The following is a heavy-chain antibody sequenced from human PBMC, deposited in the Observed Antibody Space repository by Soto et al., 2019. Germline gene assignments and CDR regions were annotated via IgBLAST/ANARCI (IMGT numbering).Heavy chain of an antibody. V-gene: IGHV3-30-3*01. Sequence: GGSLRLSCAASGFTFSSYAMHWVRQAPGKGLEWVAVISYDGSNKYYADSVKGRFTISRDNSKNTLYLQMNSLRAEDTAVYYCAREEVVPAAFYYYYGMDVWDQGTTVTVSS. CDR2: ISYDGSNK. CDR3: AREEVVPAAFYYYYGMDV. D-gene: IGHD2-2*01. CDR1: GFTFSSYA. J-gene: IGHJ6*02.